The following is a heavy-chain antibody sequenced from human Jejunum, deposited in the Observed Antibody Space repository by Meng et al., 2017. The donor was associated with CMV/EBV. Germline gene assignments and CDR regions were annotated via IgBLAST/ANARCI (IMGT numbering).Heavy chain of an antibody. D-gene: IGHD5-24*01. J-gene: IGHJ4*02. CDR1: YS. CDR2: ISYSGST. CDR3: ARDLAYNYWTAYSPQYYFDY. V-gene: IGHV4-39*07. Sequence: YSWYLTCQPPGTGLELIGSISYSGSTSYNPSLNSRVTISRDTSKNQFSLKLNPVTAADTAVYYCARDLAYNYWTAYSPQYYFDYWGQGALVTVSS.